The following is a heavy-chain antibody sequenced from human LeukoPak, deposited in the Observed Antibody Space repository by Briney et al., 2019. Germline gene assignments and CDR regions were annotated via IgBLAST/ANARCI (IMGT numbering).Heavy chain of an antibody. Sequence: GGSLRLSCAASGFSFSSYGMHWVRQAPGKGLEWVAFIRYDATNTYYADSVKGRFTISRDNSKNTLFLQMNSLRAEDAAMYYCAKAVVPVISQHYFDYWGQGTLVTVSS. CDR3: AKAVVPVISQHYFDY. J-gene: IGHJ4*02. CDR1: GFSFSSYG. V-gene: IGHV3-30*02. D-gene: IGHD3-22*01. CDR2: IRYDATNT.